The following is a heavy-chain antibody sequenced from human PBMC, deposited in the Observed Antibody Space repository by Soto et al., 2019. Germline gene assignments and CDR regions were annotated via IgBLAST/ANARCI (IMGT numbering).Heavy chain of an antibody. Sequence: QVQLVESGGGVVQPGRSLRLSCAASGFTFSSYGMHWVRQAPGKGLEWVAVIWYDGSNKYYGDSVKGRFTISRDNSKNTLYLQMNSLRVEDTAVYYCARTKGSVTLYRFDYWGQGALVTVSS. J-gene: IGHJ4*02. CDR3: ARTKGSVTLYRFDY. V-gene: IGHV3-33*01. CDR1: GFTFSSYG. CDR2: IWYDGSNK. D-gene: IGHD3-10*01.